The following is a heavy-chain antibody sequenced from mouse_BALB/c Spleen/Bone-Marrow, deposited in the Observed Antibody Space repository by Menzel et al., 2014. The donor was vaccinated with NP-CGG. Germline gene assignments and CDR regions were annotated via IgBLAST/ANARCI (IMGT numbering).Heavy chain of an antibody. Sequence: EVQLQESGPGLVKPSQSLSLTCTVTGYSITSDYAWNWIRQFPGNKLEWMGYISYSGSTSYNPSLKSRISITRDTSKNQFLLQLNSVTTEDTATYYCARYDYDVGYFDYWGQGTTLTVSS. CDR1: GYSITSDYA. V-gene: IGHV3-2*02. CDR2: ISYSGST. D-gene: IGHD2-4*01. CDR3: ARYDYDVGYFDY. J-gene: IGHJ2*01.